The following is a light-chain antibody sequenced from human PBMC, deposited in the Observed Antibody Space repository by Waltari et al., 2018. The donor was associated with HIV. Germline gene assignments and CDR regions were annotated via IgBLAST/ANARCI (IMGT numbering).Light chain of an antibody. CDR1: QSVLYSSNNKNY. J-gene: IGKJ3*01. CDR2: WAS. V-gene: IGKV4-1*01. Sequence: DILMTEVPDPLAVSLGDSATINCKSRQSVLYSSNNKNYLAWYQQKPGQPPKLLIYWASTRESGVPDRFSGSGSGTDFTLTISSLQAEDVAVYYCQQYYSTPFTFGPGTKVDIK. CDR3: QQYYSTPFT.